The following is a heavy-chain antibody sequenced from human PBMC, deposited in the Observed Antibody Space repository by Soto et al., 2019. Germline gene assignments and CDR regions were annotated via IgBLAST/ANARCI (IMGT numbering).Heavy chain of an antibody. CDR1: GFTFSSYW. CDR2: IHSDGSSA. CDR3: AIGGRSFYYLDY. D-gene: IGHD1-26*01. J-gene: IGHJ4*02. V-gene: IGHV3-74*01. Sequence: EVQLVESGGDLVQPGGSLRLSCAASGFTFSSYWMHWVRQAPGEGLVWVSRIHSDGSSANYADSVKGRFTISRDNAQNTLYLPMHSLRAEDTAVYHCAIGGRSFYYLDYCGQGTLVTVS.